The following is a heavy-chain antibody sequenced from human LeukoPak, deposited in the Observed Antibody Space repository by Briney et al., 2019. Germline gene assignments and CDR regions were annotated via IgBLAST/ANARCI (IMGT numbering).Heavy chain of an antibody. CDR2: MNPNSGNT. V-gene: IGHV1-8*01. D-gene: IGHD5-12*01. J-gene: IGHJ4*02. CDR1: GYTFTSYD. Sequence: GASVKVSCKASGYTFTSYDINWVRQATGQGLEWMGWMNPNSGNTGYAQKFQGRVTMTRNTSISTAYMELSSLRSEDTAVYYCARGGGRGWLRSHPGVDYWGQGTLVTVSS. CDR3: ARGGGRGWLRSHPGVDY.